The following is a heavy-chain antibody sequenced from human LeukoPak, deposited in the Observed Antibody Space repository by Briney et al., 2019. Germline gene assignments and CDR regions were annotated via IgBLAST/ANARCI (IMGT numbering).Heavy chain of an antibody. V-gene: IGHV4-61*08. J-gene: IGHJ3*02. CDR1: GGSISSGGYY. CDR2: ISYIGST. D-gene: IGHD4-17*01. CDR3: ARDLVTVTKGFDI. Sequence: PSQTLSLTCTVSGGSISSGGYYWSWIRQHPGKGLEWIGYISYIGSTNYNPSLKSRVTISIDTSKNQFSLKLSSLTAADTAVYYCARDLVTVTKGFDIWGQGTMVSVSS.